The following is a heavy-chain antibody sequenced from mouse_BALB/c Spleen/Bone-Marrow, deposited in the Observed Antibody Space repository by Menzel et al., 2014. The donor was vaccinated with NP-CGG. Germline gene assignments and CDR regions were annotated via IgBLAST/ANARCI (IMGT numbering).Heavy chain of an antibody. CDR2: ISSGSSTI. D-gene: IGHD2-4*01. V-gene: IGHV5-17*02. J-gene: IGHJ3*01. Sequence: EVQGVESGGGLVQPGGSQKLSCAASGFTFSSFGMHWVRQAPEKGLEWVAYISSGSSTIYYADTVKGRFTISRDNPKNTLFLQMTSLRSEDTAMYYCARGYDYGFAYWGQGTLVTVSA. CDR3: ARGYDYGFAY. CDR1: GFTFSSFG.